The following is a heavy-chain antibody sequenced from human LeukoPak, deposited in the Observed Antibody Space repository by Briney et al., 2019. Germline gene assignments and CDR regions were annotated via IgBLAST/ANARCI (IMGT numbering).Heavy chain of an antibody. CDR3: ARLQLAHYFFDY. D-gene: IGHD6-13*01. CDR1: GGSFSDYY. J-gene: IGHJ4*02. V-gene: IGHV4-34*01. CDR2: IHHSGST. Sequence: TSETLSLTCAVYGGSFSDYYWSWIRQPPGKGLEWIGEIHHSGSTNYNPSLKSRVTISVDTSKNQVSLKLSSVTAADTAVYYCARLQLAHYFFDYWDPGTLVTVSS.